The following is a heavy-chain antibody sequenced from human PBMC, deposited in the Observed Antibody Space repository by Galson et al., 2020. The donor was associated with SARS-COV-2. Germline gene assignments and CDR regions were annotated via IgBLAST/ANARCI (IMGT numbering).Heavy chain of an antibody. CDR2: IYHSGST. J-gene: IGHJ4*02. D-gene: IGHD3-3*01. V-gene: IGHV4-38-2*02. Sequence: WIRQPPGKGLEWIGSIYHSGSTYYNPSLKSRVTISVDTSKNQFSLKLSSVTAADTAVYYCARAFRDFWNGYQTYYFDYWGQGTLVTVSS. CDR3: ARAFRDFWNGYQTYYFDY.